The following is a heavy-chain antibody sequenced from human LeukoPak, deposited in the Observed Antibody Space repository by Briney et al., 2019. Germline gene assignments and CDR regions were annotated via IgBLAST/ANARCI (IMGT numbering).Heavy chain of an antibody. Sequence: PSETLSLTCTVSGGSISSCYWSWIRRPPGKGLEWIGYIYYSGSTNYNPSLKSRVTISVDTSKNQFSLKLSSVTAADTAVYYCARGSAYYDFWSGYSPLGRWFDPWGQGTLVTVSS. CDR2: IYYSGST. J-gene: IGHJ5*02. CDR3: ARGSAYYDFWSGYSPLGRWFDP. CDR1: GGSISSCY. V-gene: IGHV4-59*01. D-gene: IGHD3-3*01.